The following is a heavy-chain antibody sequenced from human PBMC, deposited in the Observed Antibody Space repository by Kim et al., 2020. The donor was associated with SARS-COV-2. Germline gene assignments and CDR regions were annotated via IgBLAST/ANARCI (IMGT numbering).Heavy chain of an antibody. J-gene: IGHJ4*02. CDR2: INSDGSST. CDR3: AGASYYYDSSGYLFDY. Sequence: GGSLRLSCAASGFTFSSYWMHWVRQAPGKGLVWVSRINSDGSSTSYADSVKGRFTISRDNAKNTLYLQMNSLRAEDTAVYYCAGASYYYDSSGYLFDYWGQGTLVTVSS. CDR1: GFTFSSYW. V-gene: IGHV3-74*01. D-gene: IGHD3-22*01.